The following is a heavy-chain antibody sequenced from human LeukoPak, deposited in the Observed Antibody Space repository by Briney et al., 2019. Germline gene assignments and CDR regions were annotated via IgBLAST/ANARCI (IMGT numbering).Heavy chain of an antibody. Sequence: GGSLRDSCVASGFTHDDYAMHAVRQAPGRGVEGVSRISWNSGSVGYAASVKRLFTISRDNAKNCLYLQMNRLRAEDTALYYCAKDLYGGVVAATDYWGQGTLVTVSS. J-gene: IGHJ4*02. CDR2: ISWNSGSV. CDR1: GFTHDDYA. D-gene: IGHD2-15*01. V-gene: IGHV3-9*01. CDR3: AKDLYGGVVAATDY.